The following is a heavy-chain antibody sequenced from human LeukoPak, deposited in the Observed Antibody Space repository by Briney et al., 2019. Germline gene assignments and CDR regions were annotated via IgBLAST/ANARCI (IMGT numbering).Heavy chain of an antibody. V-gene: IGHV4-4*07. Sequence: ETLSLTCTVSGGSISSYYWSWIRQPAGKGLEWIGRIYTSGSINYNPSLKSRVTMSVDTSKNQFSLKLSSVTAADTAVYYCARDSPAAGRYYYYGMDVWGQGTTVTVSS. CDR3: ARDSPAAGRYYYYGMDV. J-gene: IGHJ6*02. CDR2: IYTSGSI. D-gene: IGHD6-13*01. CDR1: GGSISSYY.